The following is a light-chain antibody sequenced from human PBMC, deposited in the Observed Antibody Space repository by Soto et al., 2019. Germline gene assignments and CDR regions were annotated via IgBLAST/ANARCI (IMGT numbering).Light chain of an antibody. CDR1: QSVSSY. J-gene: IGKJ1*01. CDR2: DAS. CDR3: QQRSNWRPWT. Sequence: EIVLTQSPATLSLSPGERATLSCRASQSVSSYLAWYQQKPRQAPRLLIYDASNRATGIPARFSGSGSGTDFTLTTSSLEPEDFAVYYCQQRSNWRPWTFGQGTKVEIK. V-gene: IGKV3-11*01.